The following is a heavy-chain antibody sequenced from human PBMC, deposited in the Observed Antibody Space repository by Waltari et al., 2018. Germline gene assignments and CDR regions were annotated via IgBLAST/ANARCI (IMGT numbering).Heavy chain of an antibody. D-gene: IGHD7-27*01. V-gene: IGHV3-21*02. CDR1: GSHLRSCN. Sequence: EVQLVESGGGLVKPGGSLRRSCEAPGSHLRSCNMHRVRQAPGRGLEWVSSISSTSSYTHQADSVKGRFTISRDNAKNSLYLQMNSLRAEDTAMYYCATGGWGFFLDHWGQGALVTVSS. CDR3: ATGGWGFFLDH. CDR2: ISSTSSYT. J-gene: IGHJ4*02.